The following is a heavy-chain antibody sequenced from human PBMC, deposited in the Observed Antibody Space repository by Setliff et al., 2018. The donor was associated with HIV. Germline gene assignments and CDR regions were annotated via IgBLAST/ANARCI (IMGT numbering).Heavy chain of an antibody. CDR2: IYYSGNT. D-gene: IGHD1-7*01. V-gene: IGHV4-59*11. CDR1: NDSINYQY. J-gene: IGHJ6*02. Sequence: PSETLSLTCTVSNDSINYQYWAWIRQPPGKGLEWIGSIYYSGNTNYNPSLKSRTTMSLDTSRNQVSLKLSSVSAADTAVYYCARDQGLELRGDYYYYGMDVWGQGTTVTVSS. CDR3: ARDQGLELRGDYYYYGMDV.